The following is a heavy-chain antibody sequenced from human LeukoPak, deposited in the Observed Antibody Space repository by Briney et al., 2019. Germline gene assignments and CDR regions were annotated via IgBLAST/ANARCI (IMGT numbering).Heavy chain of an antibody. Sequence: GGSLRLSCAASGFTFSSYEMNWVRQAPGKGLEWVSYISGSGSTIYYADSVKGRFAISRDNAKKSLYLQMNSLRAEDTAVYYCARSRYDSSGYYGIIGNWGQGTLVTVSS. V-gene: IGHV3-48*03. D-gene: IGHD3-22*01. J-gene: IGHJ4*02. CDR1: GFTFSSYE. CDR3: ARSRYDSSGYYGIIGN. CDR2: ISGSGSTI.